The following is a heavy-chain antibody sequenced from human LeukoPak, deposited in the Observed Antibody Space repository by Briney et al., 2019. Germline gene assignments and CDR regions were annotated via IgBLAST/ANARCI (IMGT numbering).Heavy chain of an antibody. CDR1: GRSISSYY. V-gene: IGHV4-59*01. CDR3: ACPLWFGDLPGAFDI. CDR2: IYYSGST. D-gene: IGHD3-10*01. J-gene: IGHJ3*02. Sequence: SETLSLTCTVSGRSISSYYWSWIRQPPGKGLEWIGYIYYSGSTNYNPSLKSRVTISVDTSKNQFSLKLSSVTAADTAVYYCACPLWFGDLPGAFDIWGQGTMVTVSS.